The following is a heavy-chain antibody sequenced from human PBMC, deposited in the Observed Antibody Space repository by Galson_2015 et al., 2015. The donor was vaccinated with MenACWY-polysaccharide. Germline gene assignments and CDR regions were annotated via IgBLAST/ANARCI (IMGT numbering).Heavy chain of an antibody. CDR1: GFSFNTYW. V-gene: IGHV3-74*01. D-gene: IGHD2-15*01. J-gene: IGHJ5*02. Sequence: SLRLSCAASGFSFNTYWMHWVRHAPGKGLVRVSRINADGRATGYADSVRGRFTISRDNAKNTLYLEMNSLRAEDTAVYYCTKAGAKYCSGSSCYFNWFDPWGQGTLVTVSS. CDR3: TKAGAKYCSGSSCYFNWFDP. CDR2: INADGRAT.